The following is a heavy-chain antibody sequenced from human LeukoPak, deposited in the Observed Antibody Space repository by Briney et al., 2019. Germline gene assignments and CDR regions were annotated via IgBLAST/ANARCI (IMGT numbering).Heavy chain of an antibody. CDR3: AKVRSMIIASDAFDI. CDR2: ISYDGSNK. J-gene: IGHJ3*02. CDR1: GFSFSSYG. V-gene: IGHV3-30*18. D-gene: IGHD3-22*01. Sequence: GRSLRLSCAASGFSFSSYGMHWVRQAPGKGLEWVAVISYDGSNKYYADSVKGRFTISRDNSKNTLYLQMKSLRAEDTAVYYCAKVRSMIIASDAFDIWGQGTMVAVSS.